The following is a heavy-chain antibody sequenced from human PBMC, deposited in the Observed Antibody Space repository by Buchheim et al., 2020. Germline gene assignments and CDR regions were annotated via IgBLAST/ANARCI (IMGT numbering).Heavy chain of an antibody. CDR1: GIIFSNYA. J-gene: IGHJ4*02. Sequence: QVQLVESGGGVVQPGRSLRLSCAASGIIFSNYAMHWVRQAPGKGLEWVAAISSDGSNKYYADSVRGRFSISRDNSKNTLYLHMSSLRAEDASVYYCAKEVHDSSGYPADYWGQGTL. D-gene: IGHD3-22*01. CDR2: ISSDGSNK. V-gene: IGHV3-30*18. CDR3: AKEVHDSSGYPADY.